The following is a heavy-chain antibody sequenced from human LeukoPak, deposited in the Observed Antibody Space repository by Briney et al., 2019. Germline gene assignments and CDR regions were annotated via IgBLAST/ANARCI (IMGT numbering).Heavy chain of an antibody. Sequence: ETLSLTCAVYGGSFSGYHWSWIRQPPGKGLEWIGEINHSGSTNYNPSLKSRVTISVDTSKNQFSLKLSSVTAADTAVYYCARPRPSWRGWYYFDYWGQGTLVTVSS. CDR3: ARPRPSWRGWYYFDY. J-gene: IGHJ4*02. CDR1: GGSFSGYH. CDR2: INHSGST. D-gene: IGHD2-15*01. V-gene: IGHV4-34*01.